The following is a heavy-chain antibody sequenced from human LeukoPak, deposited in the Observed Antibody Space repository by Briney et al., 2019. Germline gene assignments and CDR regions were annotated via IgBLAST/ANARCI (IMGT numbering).Heavy chain of an antibody. CDR2: ISAYNGNT. CDR3: ARDVVVAALPGY. CDR1: GYTFTSYG. D-gene: IGHD2-21*02. V-gene: IGHV1-18*01. Sequence: ASVKVPCKASGYTFTSYGISWVRQAPGQGLEWMGWISAYNGNTKFAQKLQGRVTMTTDTSTSTAYMELRSLRSDDTAVYYCARDVVVAALPGYWGQGTLVTVSS. J-gene: IGHJ4*02.